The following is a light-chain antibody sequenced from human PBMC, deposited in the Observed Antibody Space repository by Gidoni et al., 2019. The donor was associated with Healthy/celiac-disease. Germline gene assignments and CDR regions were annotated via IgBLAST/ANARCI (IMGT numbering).Light chain of an antibody. Sequence: QSALTQPASVSGSPGQSITISCTGTSSDVGSYNLVSWYLQHQGKAPKLMIYAGSKRPSGVSNRFSGSKSGNTASLTISGLQAEDEADYYCCSYAGSSTFVVFGGGTKLTVL. CDR2: AGS. J-gene: IGLJ2*01. CDR3: CSYAGSSTFVV. CDR1: SSDVGSYNL. V-gene: IGLV2-23*03.